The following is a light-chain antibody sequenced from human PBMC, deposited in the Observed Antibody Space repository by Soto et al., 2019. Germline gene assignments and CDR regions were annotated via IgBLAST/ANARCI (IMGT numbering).Light chain of an antibody. CDR3: QQYNSYSQT. V-gene: IGKV1-5*01. CDR1: QSISSW. Sequence: DIQMTPSPSTLSASVGDRVTITCRASQSISSWLAWYQQKPGKAPKLLIYDASSLESGVPSRFSGSGSGTEFTLTISSLQPDDFATYYCQQYNSYSQTFGQGTKVDI. CDR2: DAS. J-gene: IGKJ1*01.